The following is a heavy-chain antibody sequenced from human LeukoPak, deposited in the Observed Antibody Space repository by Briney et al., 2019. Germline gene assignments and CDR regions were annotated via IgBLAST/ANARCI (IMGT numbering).Heavy chain of an antibody. V-gene: IGHV3-66*01. Sequence: GGSLRLSCAASGFTVSSNYMSWVRQAPGKGLEWVSVIYSGGSTYYADPVKGRFTISRDNSKNTLYLQMNSLRAEDTAVYYCARDGGDDYVWGSYRSYQSYWGQGTLVTVSS. J-gene: IGHJ4*02. CDR1: GFTVSSNY. CDR3: ARDGGDDYVWGSYRSYQSY. D-gene: IGHD3-16*02. CDR2: IYSGGST.